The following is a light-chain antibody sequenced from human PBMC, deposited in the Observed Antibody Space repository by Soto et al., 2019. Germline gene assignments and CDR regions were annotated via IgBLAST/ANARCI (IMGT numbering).Light chain of an antibody. CDR2: GAS. CDR3: QQYGSSPLWT. V-gene: IGKV3-20*01. J-gene: IGKJ1*01. CDR1: QSVSSSY. Sequence: EIVLTQSPGTLSLSPGERATLSCRASQSVSSSYLAWYQQKPGQAPRLLIYGASSRATGIPGRFSGRGYGTDYTLTISRLEPEDFAVYYCQQYGSSPLWTFGQGTKVEIK.